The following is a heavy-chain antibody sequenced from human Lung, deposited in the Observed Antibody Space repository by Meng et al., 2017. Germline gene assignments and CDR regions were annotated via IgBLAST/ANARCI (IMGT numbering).Heavy chain of an antibody. Sequence: VQLHPWVAGLFMPSETLTLTCVGSGGSVSDYYWSWIRQPPGKGLEWIGEIHHSGSTNYNPSLESRATISVDTSQNNLSLKLSSVTAADSAVYYCARGPTTMAHDFDYWGQGTLVTVSS. J-gene: IGHJ4*02. D-gene: IGHD4-11*01. CDR1: GGSVSDYY. CDR2: IHHSGST. CDR3: ARGPTTMAHDFDY. V-gene: IGHV4-34*01.